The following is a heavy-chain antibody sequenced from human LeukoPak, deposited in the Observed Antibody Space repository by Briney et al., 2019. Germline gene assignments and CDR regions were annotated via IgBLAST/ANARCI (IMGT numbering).Heavy chain of an antibody. V-gene: IGHV4-30-2*06. CDR3: ARQGSWQWELLAAFDI. CDR2: IFRSGAT. CDR1: DGSFSSGAYY. J-gene: IGHJ3*02. D-gene: IGHD1-26*01. Sequence: SQTLSLTCTVSDGSFSSGAYYWSWIRQSPGEGLEWIGYIFRSGATYYSPSLESRVTISIDRSKNQFSLKLSSVTAADTAVYYCARQGSWQWELLAAFDIWGQGTMVTVSS.